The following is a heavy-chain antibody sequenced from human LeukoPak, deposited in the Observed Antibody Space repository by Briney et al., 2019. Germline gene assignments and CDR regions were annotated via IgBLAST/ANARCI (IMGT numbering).Heavy chain of an antibody. Sequence: ASVKVSCKASGYTFTGYYMHWVRQAPGQGFEWMGRINPNSGGTNYAQEFQGRVTMTRDTSISTAYMELSRLRSDDTAVYYCARGSGYCTSTSCLPPRLDYWGQGTLVTVSS. D-gene: IGHD2-2*01. CDR3: ARGSGYCTSTSCLPPRLDY. V-gene: IGHV1-2*06. CDR2: INPNSGGT. J-gene: IGHJ4*02. CDR1: GYTFTGYY.